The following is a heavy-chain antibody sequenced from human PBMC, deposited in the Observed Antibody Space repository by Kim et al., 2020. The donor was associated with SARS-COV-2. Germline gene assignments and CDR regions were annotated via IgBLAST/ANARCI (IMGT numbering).Heavy chain of an antibody. V-gene: IGHV3-7*03. CDR1: GFTFSNYW. CDR3: VRYISVVRGIYYYYGMDV. J-gene: IGHJ6*02. Sequence: GGSLRLSCAASGFTFSNYWMSWVRQAPGKGLELVANIKRGGSEQYYLDSVKGRFTVSRDNAKHSLYLQMNSLRAEDTAVYYCVRYISVVRGIYYYYGMDVWGQGTTVTVSS. CDR2: IKRGGSEQ. D-gene: IGHD3-10*01.